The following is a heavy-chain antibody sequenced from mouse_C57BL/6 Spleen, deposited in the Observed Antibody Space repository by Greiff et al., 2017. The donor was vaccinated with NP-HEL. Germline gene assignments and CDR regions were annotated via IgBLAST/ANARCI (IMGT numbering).Heavy chain of an antibody. CDR3: ARGGNYYGSSYKWYFDV. J-gene: IGHJ1*03. V-gene: IGHV1-82*01. Sequence: VQLQQSGPELVKPGASVKISCKASGYAFSSSWMNWVKQRPGKGLEWIGRIYPGDGDTNYNGKFKGKATLTADKSSSTAYMQLSSLTSEDSAVYFCARGGNYYGSSYKWYFDVWGTGTTVTVSS. CDR2: IYPGDGDT. CDR1: GYAFSSSW. D-gene: IGHD1-1*01.